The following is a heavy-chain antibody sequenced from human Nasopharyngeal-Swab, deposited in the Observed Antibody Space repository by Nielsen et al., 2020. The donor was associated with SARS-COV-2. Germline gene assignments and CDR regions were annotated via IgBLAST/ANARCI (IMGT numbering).Heavy chain of an antibody. D-gene: IGHD3-10*01. CDR3: AKGRGSYYYYMDV. J-gene: IGHJ6*03. CDR2: ISPSGDST. Sequence: WIRQPPGKGLQWVSSISPSGDSTYNADSVKGRFTLLRDPSVNTLYLQMNSLRAEDTAVYYCAKGRGSYYYYMDVWGKGTTVTVSS. V-gene: IGHV3-23*01.